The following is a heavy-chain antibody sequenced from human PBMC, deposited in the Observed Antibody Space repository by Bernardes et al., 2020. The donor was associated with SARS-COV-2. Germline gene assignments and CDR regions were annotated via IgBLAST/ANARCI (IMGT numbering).Heavy chain of an antibody. CDR3: AEEGVGPKSFFVHY. Sequence: SETLSLTCAVYGGSFSGYYWSWIRQPPGKGLEWIGEINHSGSTNYNPSLKSRVTISVDTSKNQFSLKLSSVTAADTAVYYCAEEGVGPKSFFVHYWGQGTLVTVSS. J-gene: IGHJ4*02. V-gene: IGHV4-34*01. CDR1: GGSFSGYY. CDR2: INHSGST. D-gene: IGHD3-3*01.